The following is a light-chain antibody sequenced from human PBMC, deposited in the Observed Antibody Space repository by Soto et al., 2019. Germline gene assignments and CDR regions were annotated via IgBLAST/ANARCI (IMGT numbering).Light chain of an antibody. CDR3: SSFTSSITVI. CDR2: DVS. CDR1: SSDVGDYHY. V-gene: IGLV2-14*03. J-gene: IGLJ2*01. Sequence: QSALTQPASVSGSPGQSISIPCTGSSSDVGDYHYVSWYQQQPGTAPKLMIYDVSNRPSGVSHRFSGSKSGNTASLTISGLQAEDEAYYYCSSFTSSITVIFGGGTQLTVL.